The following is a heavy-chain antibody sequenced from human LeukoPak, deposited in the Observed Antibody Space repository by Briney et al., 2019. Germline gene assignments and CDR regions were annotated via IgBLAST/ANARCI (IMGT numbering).Heavy chain of an antibody. CDR1: GGSISSYY. J-gene: IGHJ4*02. CDR3: ASSGLMRGSFDY. D-gene: IGHD3-16*01. Sequence: SETLSLTCTVSGGSISSYYWSWIRQPAGKGLEWIGRIYTSGSTNYNPSLESRVTISVDKSKNQFSLKLSSVTAADTAVYYCASSGLMRGSFDYWGQGTLVTVSS. V-gene: IGHV4-4*07. CDR2: IYTSGST.